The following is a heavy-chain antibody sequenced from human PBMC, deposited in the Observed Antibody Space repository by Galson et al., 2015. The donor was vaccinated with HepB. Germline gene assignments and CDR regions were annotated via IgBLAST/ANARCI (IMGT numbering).Heavy chain of an antibody. CDR3: AKRKDSSGYYSTFDY. Sequence: SLRLSRAASGFTFSNYGMNWVRQAPGKGLEWVSGISGSGGSTYYADSVKGRFTISRDNSKNTLFLQMNSLRAEDTAVYYCAKRKDSSGYYSTFDYWGQGTLVTVSS. CDR2: ISGSGGST. CDR1: GFTFSNYG. D-gene: IGHD3-22*01. J-gene: IGHJ4*02. V-gene: IGHV3-23*01.